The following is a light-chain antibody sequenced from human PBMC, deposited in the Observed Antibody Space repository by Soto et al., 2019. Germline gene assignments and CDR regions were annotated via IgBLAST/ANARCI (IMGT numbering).Light chain of an antibody. Sequence: EIVLTQSPGTLSLSPGERATLSCRASQSVSSSYLAWYQQKPGQAPRLLIYGASSRATGIPDRFSGSGSGTDFTLTISRLEPEDFAVYYCQQYGGSPIFSQGTKLEIK. J-gene: IGKJ2*01. V-gene: IGKV3-20*01. CDR3: QQYGGSPI. CDR2: GAS. CDR1: QSVSSSY.